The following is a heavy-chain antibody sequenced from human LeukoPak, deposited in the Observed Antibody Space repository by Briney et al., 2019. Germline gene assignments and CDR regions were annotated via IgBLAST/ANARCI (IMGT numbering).Heavy chain of an antibody. CDR2: TYPGDSEI. J-gene: IGHJ4*02. CDR1: GYRFTSYW. V-gene: IGHV5-51*01. D-gene: IGHD2-2*01. Sequence: GESLKISCKASGYRFTSYWIAWVRQMPGKGLEWMGITYPGDSEIRYNPSLQGQVTISADKSTNTAYLQWSSLKASDSAIYYCTRGGTDCSSTACRPHFWGQGTLVTVSS. CDR3: TRGGTDCSSTACRPHF.